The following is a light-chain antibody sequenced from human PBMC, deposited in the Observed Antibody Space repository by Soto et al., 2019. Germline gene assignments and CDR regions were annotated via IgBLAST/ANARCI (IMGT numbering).Light chain of an antibody. CDR1: SGSVSATYY. J-gene: IGLJ2*01. CDR3: VLYMGSGISV. Sequence: QTVVTQEPSFSVSPGGTVTLTCGLSSGSVSATYYPSWYQQTPGQAPRTLIYNTNTRSSGVPDRFSGSILGNKAALTITGAQEDDESDYYCVLYMGSGISVFGGGTKVTVL. V-gene: IGLV8-61*01. CDR2: NTN.